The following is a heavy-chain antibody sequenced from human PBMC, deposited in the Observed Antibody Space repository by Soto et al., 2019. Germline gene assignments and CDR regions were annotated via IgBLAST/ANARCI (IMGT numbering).Heavy chain of an antibody. CDR3: VRDGTKTLRDWFDP. CDR1: GGSISSYY. J-gene: IGHJ5*02. Sequence: SETLSLTCTVSGGSISSYYWSWIRQPPGKGLEWIGYIYYSGSTNYNPSLKSRVTISVDTSRNQFSLKLSSVTAADTAVYYCVRDGTKTLRDWFDPWGQGISVTVPQ. CDR2: IYYSGST. V-gene: IGHV4-59*01. D-gene: IGHD1-1*01.